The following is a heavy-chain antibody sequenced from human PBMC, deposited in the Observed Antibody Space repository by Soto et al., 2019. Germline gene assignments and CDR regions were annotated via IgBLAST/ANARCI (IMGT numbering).Heavy chain of an antibody. Sequence: GGSLRLSCAASGFTFSSYGMHWVRQAPGKGLEWGAVISYDGSNKYYADSVKGRFTISRDNSKNTLYLQMNSLRAEDTAVYYCAKDLVGRTAMVTPMDVWGQGTTGTAS. CDR3: AKDLVGRTAMVTPMDV. D-gene: IGHD5-18*01. CDR1: GFTFSSYG. CDR2: ISYDGSNK. V-gene: IGHV3-30*18. J-gene: IGHJ6*02.